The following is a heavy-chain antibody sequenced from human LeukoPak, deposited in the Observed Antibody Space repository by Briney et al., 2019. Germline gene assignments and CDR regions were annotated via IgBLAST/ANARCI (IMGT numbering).Heavy chain of an antibody. CDR3: CYGDY. CDR1: GFTFSTSE. D-gene: IGHD2-15*01. V-gene: IGHV3-48*03. J-gene: IGHJ4*02. Sequence: GGSLRLSCVGSGFTFSTSEMNWVRQAPGKGLEWLSFISREGSEIHYAASVEGRFTISRDNAKNTLYYYCANGGSQGDCSAGTCYGDYWGQGTLVTVSS. CDR2: ISREGSEI.